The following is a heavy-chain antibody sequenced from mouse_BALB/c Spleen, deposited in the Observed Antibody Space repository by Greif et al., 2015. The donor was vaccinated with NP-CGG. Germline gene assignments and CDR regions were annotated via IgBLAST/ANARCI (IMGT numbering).Heavy chain of an antibody. CDR2: IDPSDSYT. CDR3: TREGLGRGDY. J-gene: IGHJ2*01. Sequence: VQLQQSGAELVKPGASVKMSCKASGYTFTSYWMHWVKQRPGQGLEWIGVIDPSDSYTSNNQKFKGKATLTVDTSSSTAYMQLSSLTSEDSAVYYCTREGLGRGDYWGQGTTLTVSS. D-gene: IGHD3-3*01. CDR1: GYTFTSYW. V-gene: IGHV1S127*01.